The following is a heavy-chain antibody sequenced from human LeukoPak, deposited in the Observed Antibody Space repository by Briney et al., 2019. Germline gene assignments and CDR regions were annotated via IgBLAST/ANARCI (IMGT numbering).Heavy chain of an antibody. Sequence: PGGSLRLSCAASGFTFSSYSMNWVRQAPGKGLEWVSSISSSSSYIYYADSVKGRFTISRDNSKNTLYLQMNSLRAEDTAVYYCAKDCAVGQQLLLFDIWGQGTMVTVSS. CDR3: AKDCAVGQQLLLFDI. V-gene: IGHV3-21*04. J-gene: IGHJ3*02. CDR2: ISSSSSYI. CDR1: GFTFSSYS. D-gene: IGHD6-13*01.